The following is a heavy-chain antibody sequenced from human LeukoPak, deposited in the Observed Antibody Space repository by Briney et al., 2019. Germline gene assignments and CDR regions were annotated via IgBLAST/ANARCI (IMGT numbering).Heavy chain of an antibody. V-gene: IGHV4-61*02. D-gene: IGHD3-10*01. Sequence: SETLSLTCTVSGGSISSGSYYWSWIRQPAGKGLEWIGRIYTSGSTNYNPSLKSRVTISVDTSKNQFSLKLSSVTAADTAVYYCARTYGSGTYYYFDYWGQGTLVTVSS. CDR2: IYTSGST. CDR3: ARTYGSGTYYYFDY. CDR1: GGSISSGSYY. J-gene: IGHJ4*02.